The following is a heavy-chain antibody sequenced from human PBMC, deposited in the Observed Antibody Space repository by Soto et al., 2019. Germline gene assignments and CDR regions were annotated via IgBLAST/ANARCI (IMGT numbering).Heavy chain of an antibody. J-gene: IGHJ4*02. CDR1: GGSISSGSYY. D-gene: IGHD3-22*01. CDR2: IYYSGNT. Sequence: QVQLQESGPGLVKPSQTLSLTCTVSGGSISSGSYYWTWIRQYPGKGLEWIGYIYYSGNTYYNPSIKNRITHPLDTSKNRFARKLSSVTAADTAVYYCARGGWLNFDYWGQGTLVTVPS. CDR3: ARGGWLNFDY. V-gene: IGHV4-31*03.